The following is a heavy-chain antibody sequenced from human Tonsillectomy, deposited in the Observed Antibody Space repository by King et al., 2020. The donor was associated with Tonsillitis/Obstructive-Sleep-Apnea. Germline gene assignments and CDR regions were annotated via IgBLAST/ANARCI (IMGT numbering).Heavy chain of an antibody. Sequence: QLQESGPGLVKPSETLSLTCTVSGGSISSYYWSWIRQPPGKGLGWIGYIYYSGSTNYNPSLKSRVTISVDTYKNQFSLKLSSVTAADTAVYYCARGRFWSGYYTAPYYYYYYMDVWGQGTTVTVSS. J-gene: IGHJ6*03. CDR2: IYYSGST. CDR3: ARGRFWSGYYTAPYYYYYYMDV. V-gene: IGHV4-59*01. CDR1: GGSISSYY. D-gene: IGHD3-3*01.